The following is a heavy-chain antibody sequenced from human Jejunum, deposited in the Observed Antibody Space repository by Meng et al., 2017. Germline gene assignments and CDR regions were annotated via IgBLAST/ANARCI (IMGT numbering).Heavy chain of an antibody. CDR3: ARRILSPLYFDL. V-gene: IGHV4-61*02. Sequence: SETLSLTCTFSGGSISSGGSYFWTWVRQPAGKGLEWIGRIHTSGNTYYNPSLKNRVTISLDTSKVQFSLKLTSVTAADTAVYYCARRILSPLYFDLWGRGTLVTVSS. J-gene: IGHJ2*01. D-gene: IGHD3-9*01. CDR1: GGSISSGGSYF. CDR2: IHTSGNT.